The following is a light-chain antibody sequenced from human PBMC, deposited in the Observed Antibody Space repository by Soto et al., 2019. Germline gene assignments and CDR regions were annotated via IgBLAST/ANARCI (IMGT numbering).Light chain of an antibody. CDR1: QSIDNK. CDR3: QQYDNWPQT. J-gene: IGKJ1*01. V-gene: IGKV3-15*01. Sequence: DIVMTQSPAPLSVSPGGRATLSCRSSQSIDNKLAWYQHKPGQAPRVIIYGASTRATGIPARFSGTGSGTDCTLTVSSLQSEDFAVYYCQQYDNWPQTFGQGTKV. CDR2: GAS.